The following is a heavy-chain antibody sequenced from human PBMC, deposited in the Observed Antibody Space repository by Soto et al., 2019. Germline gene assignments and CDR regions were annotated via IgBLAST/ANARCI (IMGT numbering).Heavy chain of an antibody. CDR3: ARGMPPGSRFDP. CDR1: GGTFSSYA. CDR2: IIPIFGTA. J-gene: IGHJ5*02. Sequence: GASVKVSCKASGGTFSSYAISWVRQAPGQGLEWMGGIIPIFGTANYAQKFQGRVTITADESTSTAYMELSSLRFEDTAVYYCARGMPPGSRFDPWGQGTLVTVSS. D-gene: IGHD2-2*01. V-gene: IGHV1-69*13.